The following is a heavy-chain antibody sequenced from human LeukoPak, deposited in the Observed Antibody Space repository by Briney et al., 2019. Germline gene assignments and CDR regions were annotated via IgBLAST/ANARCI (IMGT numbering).Heavy chain of an antibody. CDR2: IYYSGST. J-gene: IGHJ6*02. Sequence: PSETLSLTCTVSGGAISNTSYYWSWIRQPPGKGLEWIGYIYYSGSTNYNPSLKSRVTISVDTSKNQFSLKLSSVTAADTAVYYCARGTGAASYYYYGMDVWGQGTTVTVSS. V-gene: IGHV4-61*01. CDR3: ARGTGAASYYYYGMDV. D-gene: IGHD6-13*01. CDR1: GGAISNTSYY.